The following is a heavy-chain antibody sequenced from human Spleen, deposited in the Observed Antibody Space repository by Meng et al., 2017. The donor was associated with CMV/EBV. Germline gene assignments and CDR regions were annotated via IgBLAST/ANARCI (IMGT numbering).Heavy chain of an antibody. V-gene: IGHV4-39*07. CDR2: IYYTGST. J-gene: IGHJ4*02. D-gene: IGHD3-10*01. CDR3: ARAPLNQIGSVNFDD. CDR1: GTSITNSDYY. Sequence: SETLSLTCSVSGTSITNSDYYWGWIRQPPGKGLEWIATIYYTGSTYHNPSLRSRLTVSVDTSKNQFSLRLSSVTAADTAVYYCARAPLNQIGSVNFDDWGQGRLVTVSS.